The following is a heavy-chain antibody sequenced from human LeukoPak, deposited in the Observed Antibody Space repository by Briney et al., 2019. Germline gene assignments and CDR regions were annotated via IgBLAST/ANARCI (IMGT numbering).Heavy chain of an antibody. Sequence: PGGSLRLSCAASGFTFSSYSMNWVRQAPGKGLEWVSSISSSSSYIYYADSVKGRFTIPRDNAKNSLYLQMNSLRAEDTAVYYCARASTHYDFWSGYYYYYMDVWGKGTTVTVSS. CDR3: ARASTHYDFWSGYYYYYMDV. D-gene: IGHD3-3*01. J-gene: IGHJ6*03. CDR1: GFTFSSYS. V-gene: IGHV3-21*01. CDR2: ISSSSSYI.